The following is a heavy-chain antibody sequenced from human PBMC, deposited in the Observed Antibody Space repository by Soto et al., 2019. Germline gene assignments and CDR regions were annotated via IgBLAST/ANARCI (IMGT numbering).Heavy chain of an antibody. CDR3: AKDIYYSSSWYGYYYYYYMDV. J-gene: IGHJ6*03. CDR1: GGSFSGYY. V-gene: IGHV4-34*01. CDR2: INHSGST. Sequence: SETLSLTCAVYGGSFSGYYWSWIRQPPGKGLEWIGEINHSGSTNYNPSLKSRVTISVDTSKNQFSLKMSSVTAADTAVYYCAKDIYYSSSWYGYYYYYYMDVWGKGTTVTVSS. D-gene: IGHD6-13*01.